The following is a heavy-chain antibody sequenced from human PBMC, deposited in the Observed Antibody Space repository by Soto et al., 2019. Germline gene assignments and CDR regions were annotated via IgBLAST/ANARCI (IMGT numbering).Heavy chain of an antibody. D-gene: IGHD6-19*01. V-gene: IGHV3-66*01. J-gene: IGHJ4*02. CDR2: IYSGGST. CDR1: GFTVSTNY. Sequence: EVQMVESGGGLVQPGGSLRLSCAASGFTVSTNYMSWVRQAPGKGLERVSVIYSGGSTYYADSVKGRFTISRDNSKNTLYLQMNILRAEDTAVYYCTNSGWSFDYWGQGTLVTVSS. CDR3: TNSGWSFDY.